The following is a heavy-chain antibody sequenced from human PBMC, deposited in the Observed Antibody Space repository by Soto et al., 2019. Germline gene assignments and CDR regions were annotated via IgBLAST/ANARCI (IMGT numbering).Heavy chain of an antibody. J-gene: IGHJ4*02. V-gene: IGHV3-15*01. CDR3: AKDQYSSSWYHLDY. CDR1: GFTVSSNY. Sequence: GGSLRLSCAASGFTVSSNYMSWVRQAPGKGLEWVGRIKSKTDGGTTDFAAPVKGRFAISRDDSKNMVYLQMNSLRAEDTAVYYCAKDQYSSSWYHLDYWGQGTLVTVSS. CDR2: IKSKTDGGTT. D-gene: IGHD6-13*01.